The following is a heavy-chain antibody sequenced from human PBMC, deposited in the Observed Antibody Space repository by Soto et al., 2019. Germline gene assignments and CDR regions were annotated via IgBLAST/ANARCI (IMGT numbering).Heavy chain of an antibody. D-gene: IGHD2-21*02. Sequence: SETLSLTCTVSGGSISGSYWSWIRQTPGKVLEWVGYIHYSGSTNYNPSLKSRFAISRDNAKNTLYLQMNGLTAEDTAVYYCARESGDWPLNWFDPWGQGTLVTVSS. J-gene: IGHJ5*02. CDR3: ARESGDWPLNWFDP. CDR1: GGSISGSY. CDR2: IHYSGST. V-gene: IGHV4-59*12.